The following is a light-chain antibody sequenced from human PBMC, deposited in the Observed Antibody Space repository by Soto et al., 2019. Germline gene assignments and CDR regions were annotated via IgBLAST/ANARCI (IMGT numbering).Light chain of an antibody. CDR3: QQRSNWTLT. Sequence: EIVMTQSPATLSVSPGERATLSCRASQSVGGNLAWYQQKPGQAPRLLIYDASNTATGIPARFSGSGSGTDFTLTISSLEPEDFAVYYCQQRSNWTLTFGGGTKVDIK. J-gene: IGKJ4*01. V-gene: IGKV3-11*01. CDR1: QSVGGN. CDR2: DAS.